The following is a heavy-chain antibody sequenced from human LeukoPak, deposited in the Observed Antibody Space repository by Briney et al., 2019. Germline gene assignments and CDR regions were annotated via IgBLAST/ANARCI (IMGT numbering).Heavy chain of an antibody. CDR2: INHSGST. V-gene: IGHV4-34*01. J-gene: IGHJ3*02. Sequence: SETLSLTCAVYGGSFSGYYWSWIRQPPGKGLEWIGEINHSGSTNYNPSFKSRVTMSVDTSKNQFSLKLSSVTAADTAVYYCARDRGEYYDFWSGYPHDAFDIWGQGTMVTVSS. CDR1: GGSFSGYY. D-gene: IGHD3-3*01. CDR3: ARDRGEYYDFWSGYPHDAFDI.